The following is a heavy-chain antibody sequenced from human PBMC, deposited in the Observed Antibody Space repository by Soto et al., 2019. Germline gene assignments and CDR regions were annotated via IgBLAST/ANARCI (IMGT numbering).Heavy chain of an antibody. Sequence: GGSLRLSCAASGFTFSSYEMNWVRQAPGKGLEWVSYISSSGSTIYYADSVKGRFTISRDNAKNSLYLQMNSLRAEDTAVYYCASTYCSSTSCFQSFDYWGQGTLVTVSS. D-gene: IGHD2-2*01. J-gene: IGHJ4*02. V-gene: IGHV3-48*03. CDR1: GFTFSSYE. CDR3: ASTYCSSTSCFQSFDY. CDR2: ISSSGSTI.